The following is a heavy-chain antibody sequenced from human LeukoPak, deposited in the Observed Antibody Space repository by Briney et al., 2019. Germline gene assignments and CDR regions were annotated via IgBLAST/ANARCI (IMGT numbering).Heavy chain of an antibody. J-gene: IGHJ4*02. CDR3: ATDLDIVVVPADPAPNYDY. CDR2: VDPEDGET. V-gene: IGHV1-69-2*01. D-gene: IGHD2-2*01. Sequence: LGASVKISCKASGYTFTDYYMHWVHQAPGKGLEWMGRVDPEDGETIYAEKFQGRVTITADTSTDTAYMELSSLRSEDTAVYYCATDLDIVVVPADPAPNYDYWGQGTLVTVSS. CDR1: GYTFTDYY.